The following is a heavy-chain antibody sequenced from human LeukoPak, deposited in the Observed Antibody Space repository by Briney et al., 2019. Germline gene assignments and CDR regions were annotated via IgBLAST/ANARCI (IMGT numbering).Heavy chain of an antibody. CDR1: GYSFSSYW. CDR3: ARQDDILTGYPHY. CDR2: IYPGDSDT. D-gene: IGHD3-9*01. J-gene: IGHJ4*02. Sequence: GESLKISCKGSGYSFSSYWIGWVRQMPGKGLEWVGIIYPGDSDTRYSPSFQGQVTISADKSISTAYLQWSSLKASDTARYYCARQDDILTGYPHYWGQGTLVTVSS. V-gene: IGHV5-51*01.